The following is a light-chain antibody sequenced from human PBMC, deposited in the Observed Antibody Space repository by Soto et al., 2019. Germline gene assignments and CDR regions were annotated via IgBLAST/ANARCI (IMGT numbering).Light chain of an antibody. V-gene: IGLV2-8*01. J-gene: IGLJ1*01. CDR3: TSYVGGNNHYV. CDR1: SSDVGGYNY. Sequence: QSVLTHPPSASGSPGQSVTIFCTGTSSDVGGYNYVSWYQQHPGKAPKVVIYEVSKRPSGVPDRFSGSKSGNTASLTVSGLQAEDEADYYCTSYVGGNNHYVFGTG. CDR2: EVS.